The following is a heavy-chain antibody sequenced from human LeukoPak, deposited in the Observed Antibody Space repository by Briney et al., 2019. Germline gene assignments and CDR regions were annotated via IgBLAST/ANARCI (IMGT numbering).Heavy chain of an antibody. Sequence: GESLRLSCAASGFTFSSYAMSWVRQAPGKGLEWVSAISGSGGSTYYADSVKGRFTISRDNSKNTLYLQMNSLRAEDTAVYYSAKSTYYGDYGYYYGMDVWGQGTTVTVSS. V-gene: IGHV3-23*01. CDR2: ISGSGGST. J-gene: IGHJ6*02. CDR3: AKSTYYGDYGYYYGMDV. CDR1: GFTFSSYA. D-gene: IGHD4-17*01.